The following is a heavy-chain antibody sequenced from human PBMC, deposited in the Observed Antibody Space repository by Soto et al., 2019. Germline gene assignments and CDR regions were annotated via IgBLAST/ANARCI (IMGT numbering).Heavy chain of an antibody. V-gene: IGHV3-33*01. Sequence: GGSLRLSCAASGFTFSSYGMHWVRQAPGKGLEWVAVIWYDGSNKYYADSVKGRFTISRDNSKNTLYLQMNSLRAEDTAVYYCARTLAPGDPYYYYGMDVWGQGTTVTVSS. CDR2: IWYDGSNK. CDR1: GFTFSSYG. CDR3: ARTLAPGDPYYYYGMDV. D-gene: IGHD7-27*01. J-gene: IGHJ6*02.